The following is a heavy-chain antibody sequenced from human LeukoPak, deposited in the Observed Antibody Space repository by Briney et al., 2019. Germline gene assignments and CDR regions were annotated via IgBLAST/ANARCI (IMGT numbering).Heavy chain of an antibody. Sequence: GGSLRLSCAASGFTFTNAWMSWVRQPPGKGLEWVGRIKSKTDGRTKDYAAPVKGRITIASDYSKNTLYLQMNSLKAEDTAVYYCTTRLRYFDWTIYDFDYWGQGTLVTVSS. D-gene: IGHD3-9*01. V-gene: IGHV3-15*01. CDR3: TTRLRYFDWTIYDFDY. J-gene: IGHJ4*02. CDR1: GFTFTNAW. CDR2: IKSKTDGRTK.